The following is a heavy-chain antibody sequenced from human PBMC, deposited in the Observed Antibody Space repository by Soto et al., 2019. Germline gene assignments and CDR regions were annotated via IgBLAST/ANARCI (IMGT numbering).Heavy chain of an antibody. CDR2: IYYSGST. CDR3: AGDYGGFEARFDP. V-gene: IGHV4-39*07. Sequence: TSETLSLTCTVSGGSISSSSYYWGWIRQPPGKGLEWIGSIYYSGSTYYNPSLKSRVTISVDTSKNQLSLNLSSVTAADTAVYYCAGDYGGFEARFDPWGQGTLVTVSS. D-gene: IGHD5-12*01. CDR1: GGSISSSSYY. J-gene: IGHJ5*02.